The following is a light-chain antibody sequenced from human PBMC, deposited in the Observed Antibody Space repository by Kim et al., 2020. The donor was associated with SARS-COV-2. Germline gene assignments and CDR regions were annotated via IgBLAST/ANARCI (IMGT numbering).Light chain of an antibody. CDR2: GAS. J-gene: IGKJ1*01. CDR3: HQYGSSPWT. V-gene: IGKV3-20*01. CDR1: QSVSSIY. Sequence: PGERATLSCRASQSVSSIYLAWYQQKPGQAPRLLIYGASSRATGIPDRFSGSESGTDFTLTISRLEPEDFAVYYCHQYGSSPWTFGQGTKVDIK.